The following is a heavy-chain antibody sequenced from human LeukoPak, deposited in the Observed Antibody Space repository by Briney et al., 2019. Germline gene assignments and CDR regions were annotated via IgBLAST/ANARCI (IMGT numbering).Heavy chain of an antibody. CDR1: GYTFTGYY. CDR2: INLNSGGT. V-gene: IGHV1-2*02. CDR3: ARDYSDYQKWFDP. J-gene: IGHJ5*02. Sequence: ASVKVSCKASGYTFTGYYMHWVRQAPGQGLEWMGWINLNSGGTNYAQKFQGRVTMTRDTSISTAYMELSGLRSDDTAVYYCARDYSDYQKWFDPWGQGTLVTVSS. D-gene: IGHD4-11*01.